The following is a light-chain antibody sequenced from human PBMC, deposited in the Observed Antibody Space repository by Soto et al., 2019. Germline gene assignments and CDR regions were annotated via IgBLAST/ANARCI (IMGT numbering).Light chain of an antibody. CDR1: SGHSSYA. J-gene: IGLJ2*01. V-gene: IGLV4-69*01. CDR2: LNSDGSH. CDR3: QTWATGIQV. Sequence: QPVLTQSPSASASLGASVKLTCTLSSGHSSYAIAWHQQQPEKGPRYLMKLNSDGSHSKGAGIPDRFSGSSSGAERYLTISSLQSEDEADYYCQTWATGIQVFGGGTKVTVL.